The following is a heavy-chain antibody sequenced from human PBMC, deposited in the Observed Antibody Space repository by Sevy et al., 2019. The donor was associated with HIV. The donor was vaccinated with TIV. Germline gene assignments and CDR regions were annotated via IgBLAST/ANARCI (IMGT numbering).Heavy chain of an antibody. Sequence: SETLSLTCAVYGGSFSGYYWSWIRQPPGKGLEWIGEINHSGNTNYNPSLKSRVTISVDTSKNQFSLKLSSVTAADTAVYYCARGRGGRTVPTNIARLPDYWGQGTLVTVSS. J-gene: IGHJ4*02. CDR1: GGSFSGYY. CDR3: ARGRGGRTVPTNIARLPDY. V-gene: IGHV4-34*01. CDR2: INHSGNT. D-gene: IGHD4-17*01.